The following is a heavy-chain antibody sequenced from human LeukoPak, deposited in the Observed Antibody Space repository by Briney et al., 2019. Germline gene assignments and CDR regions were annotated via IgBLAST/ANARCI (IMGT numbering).Heavy chain of an antibody. CDR3: ARYKKNGDASGTYRLDY. J-gene: IGHJ4*02. CDR2: ISSSVTTV. Sequence: GGSLRLSCAASGFTFRDYYMAWIRQAPGKGLEWVSHISSSVTTVYYADSVRGRFTLSRDNAKNSVSLQMNSLRAEDTAVYYCARYKKNGDASGTYRLDYWGQGTLVTVSS. V-gene: IGHV3-11*04. CDR1: GFTFRDYY. D-gene: IGHD3-10*01.